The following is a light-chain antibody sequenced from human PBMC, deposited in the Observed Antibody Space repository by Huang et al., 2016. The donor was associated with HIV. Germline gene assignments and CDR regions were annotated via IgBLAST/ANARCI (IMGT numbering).Light chain of an antibody. CDR2: GAS. Sequence: EIVMTQSPDTLSVSPGQRVTLSCRASQSVNTNLAWYQQKPGQAPRLLIFGASTRATGIPARFTGSGSGTEFTLTISSLQSEDFAVYFCQKYNNWPLFGGGTKVEIK. J-gene: IGKJ4*01. V-gene: IGKV3-15*01. CDR1: QSVNTN. CDR3: QKYNNWPL.